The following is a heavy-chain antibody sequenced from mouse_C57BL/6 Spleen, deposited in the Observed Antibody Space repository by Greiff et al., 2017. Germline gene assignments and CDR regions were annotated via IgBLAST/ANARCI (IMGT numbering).Heavy chain of an antibody. J-gene: IGHJ2*01. CDR3: AKIGGYYGGYFDY. D-gene: IGHD1-2*01. V-gene: IGHV1-69*01. CDR2: IDPSDSYT. Sequence: QVQLQQPGAELVMPGASVKLSCKASGYTFTSYWMHWVKQRPGQGLEWIGEIDPSDSYTNYNQKFKGKSTLTVDKSSSTAYMPLSSLKSEDSAVYYCAKIGGYYGGYFDYRGQSTTLTVSS. CDR1: GYTFTSYW.